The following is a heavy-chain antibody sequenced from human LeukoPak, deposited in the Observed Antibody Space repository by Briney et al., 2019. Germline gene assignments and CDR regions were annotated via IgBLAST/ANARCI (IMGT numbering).Heavy chain of an antibody. Sequence: SETLSLTCTVSGDSITTTDHYWGWIRQSPDKGLEWIGNIYYSGITDNNPSLKSRVTMSVDTSKNQFSLKLNSVTTSDTAVYYCARQDSITISGLAAPAPHSPFDIWGQGAMVPVSS. CDR3: ARQDSITISGLAAPAPHSPFDI. J-gene: IGHJ3*02. CDR2: IYYSGIT. D-gene: IGHD3-3*01. V-gene: IGHV4-39*01. CDR1: GDSITTTDHY.